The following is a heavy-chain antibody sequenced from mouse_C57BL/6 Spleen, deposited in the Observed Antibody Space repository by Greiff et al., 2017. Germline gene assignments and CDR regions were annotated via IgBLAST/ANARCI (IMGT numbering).Heavy chain of an antibody. V-gene: IGHV1-55*01. CDR2: IYPGSGST. CDR1: GYTFTSYW. CDR3: ARENPYFDY. J-gene: IGHJ2*01. Sequence: QVHVKQPGAELVKPGASVKMSCKASGYTFTSYWITWVKQRPGQGLEWIGDIYPGSGSTNYNEKFKSKATLTVDTSSSTAYMQLSSLTSEDSAVYYCARENPYFDYWGQGTTLTVSS.